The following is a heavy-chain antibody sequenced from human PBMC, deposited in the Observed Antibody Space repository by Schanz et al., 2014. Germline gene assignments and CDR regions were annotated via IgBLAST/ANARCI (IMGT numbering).Heavy chain of an antibody. CDR1: GFTFSSYA. CDR2: ISGRDGST. V-gene: IGHV3-23*01. D-gene: IGHD1-20*01. CDR3: ANNCNLDY. Sequence: EVQLLESGGGLVQPGGSLRLSCAASGFTFSSYAMTWLHQAPGMGLEWVSAISGRDGSTYYADSVRGRFTISRDNSKSPLYLQMNSLRAEDTAVYYCANNCNLDYWGQGTLVTVSS. J-gene: IGHJ4*02.